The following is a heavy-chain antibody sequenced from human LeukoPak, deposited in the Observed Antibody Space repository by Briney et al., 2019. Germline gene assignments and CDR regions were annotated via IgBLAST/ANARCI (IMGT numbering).Heavy chain of an antibody. D-gene: IGHD3-22*01. CDR3: TGGSSGSPPDY. V-gene: IGHV3-49*04. CDR1: GFTFGDYV. Sequence: GGSLRLSCTGFGFTFGDYVMSWVRQGPGKGLEWVGFIRSKAYGGTTEYAASVKGRFTIPRDDSKSIAYLQMNSLKTEDTAVYYCTGGSSGSPPDYWGQGTLVTVSS. CDR2: IRSKAYGGTT. J-gene: IGHJ4*02.